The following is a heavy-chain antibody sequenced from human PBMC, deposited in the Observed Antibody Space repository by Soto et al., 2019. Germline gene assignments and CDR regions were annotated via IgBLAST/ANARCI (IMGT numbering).Heavy chain of an antibody. CDR3: ARDLGYYDSSGYFDY. CDR2: ISSSDSII. V-gene: IGHV3-11*01. J-gene: IGHJ4*02. D-gene: IGHD3-22*01. Sequence: QVQLVESGGGLVKPGGSLRLSCAASGFTFSDYYMSWIRQAPGKGLEWVSYISSSDSIIYYADSVKGRFTIARDNAKNSLYMPMNSLRAEDTAVYYCARDLGYYDSSGYFDYWGQGTLVTVSS. CDR1: GFTFSDYY.